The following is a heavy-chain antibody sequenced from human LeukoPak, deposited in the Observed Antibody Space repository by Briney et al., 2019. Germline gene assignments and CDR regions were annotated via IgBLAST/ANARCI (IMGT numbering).Heavy chain of an antibody. Sequence: GGSLRLSCAASGFTFSSYSMNWVRQAPGKGLEWPSVIYNGDMTYYADSVKGRFTISRGNSKNTLYLQMNNLRAEDTAVYYCARANGGNMWRGHYFDCWGQGTLVTVSS. CDR1: GFTFSSYS. D-gene: IGHD4-23*01. V-gene: IGHV3-66*01. J-gene: IGHJ4*02. CDR3: ARANGGNMWRGHYFDC. CDR2: IYNGDMT.